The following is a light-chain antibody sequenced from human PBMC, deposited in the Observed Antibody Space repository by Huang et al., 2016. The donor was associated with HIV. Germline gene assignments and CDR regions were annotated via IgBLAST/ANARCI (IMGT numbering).Light chain of an antibody. J-gene: IGKJ1*01. CDR1: QSISTY. V-gene: IGKV1-39*01. Sequence: DIQMTQSPSSLSASVGDRVNITCRASQSISTYLNWYQQRPGKAPRLLIYAASSLQSGVPSRFRGGGSGTGFTLTISSLQIEDFATYFCQQTYIPPWTFGQGTKVEIK. CDR3: QQTYIPPWT. CDR2: AAS.